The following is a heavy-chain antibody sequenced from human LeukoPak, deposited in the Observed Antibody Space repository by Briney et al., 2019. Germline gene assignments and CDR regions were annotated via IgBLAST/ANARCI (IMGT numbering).Heavy chain of an antibody. CDR3: ARLKRGIGAAGTSLRGWFDP. V-gene: IGHV1-69*13. CDR2: IIPIFDTS. CDR1: GDTFSSYA. J-gene: IGHJ5*02. D-gene: IGHD6-13*01. Sequence: ASVKVSCKASGDTFSSYAITWVRQAPGQGLEWMGGIIPIFDTSNYAQKFQGRVTFTSDDSTSTAYMELSSLRSEDTAVYYCARLKRGIGAAGTSLRGWFDPWGQGTLVTVSS.